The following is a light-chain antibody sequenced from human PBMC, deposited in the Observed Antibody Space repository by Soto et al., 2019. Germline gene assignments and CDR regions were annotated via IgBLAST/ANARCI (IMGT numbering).Light chain of an antibody. J-gene: IGKJ4*01. CDR2: KAY. Sequence: EIQITQYPSTLSGSVGDRFTITCLASQTISSWLAWYQQKPWKSPKLLIYKAYTLKSGVTSRFSGSGSGTEFTLTISSLQPDDFATYYCQPYNSYSEAVGPGTQVEIK. CDR1: QTISSW. CDR3: QPYNSYSEA. V-gene: IGKV1-5*03.